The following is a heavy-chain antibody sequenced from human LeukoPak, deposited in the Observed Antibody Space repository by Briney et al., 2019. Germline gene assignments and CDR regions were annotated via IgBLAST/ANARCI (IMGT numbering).Heavy chain of an antibody. CDR1: GFTVSSNY. D-gene: IGHD2-2*01. CDR2: IYSGGST. Sequence: GGSLRLSCAASGFTVSSNYMSWVRQAPGKGLEWVSVIYSGGSTYYADSVKGRFTISRDNSKNTLYLQMNSLRAEDTAVYYCARAYQLLFDDTHFDYWGQGTLVTVSS. V-gene: IGHV3-53*01. J-gene: IGHJ4*02. CDR3: ARAYQLLFDDTHFDY.